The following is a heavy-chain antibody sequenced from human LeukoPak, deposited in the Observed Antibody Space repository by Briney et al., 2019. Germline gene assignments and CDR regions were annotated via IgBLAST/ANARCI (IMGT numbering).Heavy chain of an antibody. J-gene: IGHJ4*02. V-gene: IGHV5-51*01. D-gene: IGHD4-17*01. CDR1: GYSFTSYW. CDR2: IYPGDSDT. CDR3: ARSTTGSGYFDY. Sequence: GESLKISCKGSGYSFTSYWNGWVRQMPGKGLEWVGIIYPGDSDTRYSPSFEGQVTIPADKSIRTAYLQWSSLKASDIAMYYCARSTTGSGYFDYWRQGTLVTVSS.